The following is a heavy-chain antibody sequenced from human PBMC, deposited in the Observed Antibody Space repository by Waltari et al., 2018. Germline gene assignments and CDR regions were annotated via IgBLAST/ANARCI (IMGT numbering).Heavy chain of an antibody. CDR1: GGPFRGYY. V-gene: IGHV4-34*01. CDR3: ASYDYSEVYFEY. Sequence: QVQLQQWGAGLLRPSETLTLTCAVYGGPFRGYYWSWLRQSPGRGLEWIGEMNYSGSATYSPSLKSRVSMSVDTSKNQVSLRLSSVTAADTAVYYCASYDYSEVYFEYWGQGVQVTVSS. CDR2: MNYSGSA. J-gene: IGHJ4*02. D-gene: IGHD4-4*01.